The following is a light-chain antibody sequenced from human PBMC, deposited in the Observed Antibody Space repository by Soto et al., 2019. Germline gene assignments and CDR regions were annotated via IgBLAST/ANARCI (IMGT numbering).Light chain of an antibody. J-gene: IGKJ1*01. V-gene: IGKV3-15*01. CDR2: DAS. Sequence: EIVMTQSPATLSVSPGERVSLYCRASQNIHDTLAWYQQKPGQTPRLLIYDASTRATGISGSFSGSGSGTEFTLTISSLQSEDFAVYYCKQYNNWPRTFGQGTKV. CDR1: QNIHDT. CDR3: KQYNNWPRT.